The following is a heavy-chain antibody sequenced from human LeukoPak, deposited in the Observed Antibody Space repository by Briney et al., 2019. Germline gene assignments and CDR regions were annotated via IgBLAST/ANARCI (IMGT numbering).Heavy chain of an antibody. CDR3: ARDRGWSQTYGSGTYGLDY. V-gene: IGHV3-30*04. J-gene: IGHJ4*02. Sequence: GGSLRLSCAASGFTSNNFAMYWVRQAPGKGLQWVALLSYDGSKKYYADSVKGRFFISRDNSRNTLYLQINSLRAEDTAVYYCARDRGWSQTYGSGTYGLDYWGQGTLVTVSS. D-gene: IGHD3-10*01. CDR1: GFTSNNFA. CDR2: LSYDGSKK.